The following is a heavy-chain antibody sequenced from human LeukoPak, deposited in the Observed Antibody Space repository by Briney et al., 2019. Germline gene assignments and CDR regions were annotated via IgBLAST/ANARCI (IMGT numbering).Heavy chain of an antibody. CDR3: ARDAVYYGMAA. J-gene: IGHJ6*01. CDR1: GGSISSYY. Sequence: SETLSLTCTVSGGSISSYYWSWIRQPAGRGLEWIGRIYTSGSTNYNPSLKSRVTMSVDTSKNQFSLKLSPVTAADTAVYYCARDAVYYGMAAWGEGKTVTVSS. CDR2: IYTSGST. V-gene: IGHV4-4*07.